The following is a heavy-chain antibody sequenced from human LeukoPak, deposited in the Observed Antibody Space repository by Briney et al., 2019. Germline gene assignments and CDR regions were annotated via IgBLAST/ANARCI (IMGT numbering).Heavy chain of an antibody. CDR1: GFIFTSYG. Sequence: GGSLRLSCSASGFIFTSYGMNWVRQAPGNGLQWVAYISAGSSNTFYADSVKGRFTISRDDADNFLHLQMNSLSAEDTAVYYCARSAVQANTPFYFDFWGQGALVTVSS. V-gene: IGHV3-48*01. D-gene: IGHD1-26*01. J-gene: IGHJ4*02. CDR2: ISAGSSNT. CDR3: ARSAVQANTPFYFDF.